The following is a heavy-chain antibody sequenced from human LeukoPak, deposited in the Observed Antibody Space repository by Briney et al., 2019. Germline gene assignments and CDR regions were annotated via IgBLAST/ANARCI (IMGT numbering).Heavy chain of an antibody. CDR1: GGTFISYA. CDR3: AIFMTTVYYGMDV. D-gene: IGHD4-11*01. V-gene: IGHV1-69*13. Sequence: SVKVSCKASGGTFISYAISWVRQAPGQGLEWMGGIIPIFGTANYAQKFQGRVTITADESTSTAYMELSSLRSEDTAVYYCAIFMTTVYYGMDVWGPGTTVTVSS. CDR2: IIPIFGTA. J-gene: IGHJ6*02.